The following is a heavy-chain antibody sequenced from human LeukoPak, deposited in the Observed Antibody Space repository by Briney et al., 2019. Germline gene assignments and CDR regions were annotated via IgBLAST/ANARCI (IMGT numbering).Heavy chain of an antibody. Sequence: PSETLSLTCTVSGGAISFYYWSWIRQPPGKGVDWIAYMYYSGSTNYNPSLKSRVSISVDTSKNQFSLKLTSVTAADTAVYYCARGGSIVGATPHDTFDIWGQGTMVTVSS. V-gene: IGHV4-59*01. CDR3: ARGGSIVGATPHDTFDI. J-gene: IGHJ3*02. D-gene: IGHD1-26*01. CDR1: GGAISFYY. CDR2: MYYSGST.